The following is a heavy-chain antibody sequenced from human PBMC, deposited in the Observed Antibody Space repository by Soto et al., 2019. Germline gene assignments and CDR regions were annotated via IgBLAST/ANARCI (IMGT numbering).Heavy chain of an antibody. D-gene: IGHD3-3*01. V-gene: IGHV1-24*01. CDR2: FDPEDGET. CDR1: GYTLTELS. J-gene: IGHJ6*02. CDR3: ATDQKVAIFGVVTARDYYYGMDV. Sequence: ASVKVSCKVSGYTLTELSMHWVRQAPGKGLERMRGFDPEDGETIYAQKFKGRVTMTEDTSTDTAYMELSSLRSEDTAVYYCATDQKVAIFGVVTARDYYYGMDVWGQGTTVTVSS.